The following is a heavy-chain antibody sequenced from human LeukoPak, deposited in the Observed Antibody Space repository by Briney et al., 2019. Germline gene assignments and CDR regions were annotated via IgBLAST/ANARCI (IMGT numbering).Heavy chain of an antibody. Sequence: GASVKVSCKASGYTFTSYYIHWVRQAPGQGLEWMGIINPSGGSTSYAQKFQGRVTMTRDMSTSTVYMELSSLRSEDTAVYYCARVKSPKGFGPGSYECYFDYWGQGTLVTVSS. J-gene: IGHJ4*02. CDR3: ARVKSPKGFGPGSYECYFDY. CDR2: INPSGGST. CDR1: GYTFTSYY. V-gene: IGHV1-46*01. D-gene: IGHD3-10*01.